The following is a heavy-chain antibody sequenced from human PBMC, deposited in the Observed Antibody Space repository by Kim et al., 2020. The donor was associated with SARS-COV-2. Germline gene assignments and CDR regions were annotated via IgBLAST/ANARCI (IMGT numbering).Heavy chain of an antibody. CDR2: MNPNSGNT. V-gene: IGHV1-8*01. CDR3: ARETRRITIFGVVTAPNYYYYMDV. CDR1: GYTFTSYD. Sequence: ASVKVSCKASGYTFTSYDINWVRQATGQGLEWMGWMNPNSGNTGYAQKFQGRVTMTRNTSISTAYMELSSLRSEDTAVYYCARETRRITIFGVVTAPNYYYYMDVWGKGPTVTVSS. D-gene: IGHD3-3*01. J-gene: IGHJ6*03.